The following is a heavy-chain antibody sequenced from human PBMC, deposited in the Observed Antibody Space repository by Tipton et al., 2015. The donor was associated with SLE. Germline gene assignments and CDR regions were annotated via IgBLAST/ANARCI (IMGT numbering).Heavy chain of an antibody. CDR1: GYTFTSYY. Sequence: QLVQSGAEVKKPGASVKVSCKASGYTFTSYYMHWVRQAPGQGLEWMGIINPSGGSTSYAQKFQGRVTMTRDTSTSTVYMELSSLRSEDTAVYYCARGFIAVAGLKSNAFDIWGQGTMVTVSS. V-gene: IGHV1-46*01. J-gene: IGHJ3*02. CDR2: INPSGGST. CDR3: ARGFIAVAGLKSNAFDI. D-gene: IGHD6-19*01.